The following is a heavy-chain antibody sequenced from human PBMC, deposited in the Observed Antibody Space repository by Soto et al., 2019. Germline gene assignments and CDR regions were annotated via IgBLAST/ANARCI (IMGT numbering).Heavy chain of an antibody. J-gene: IGHJ6*02. Sequence: GGSPRISLAAPEFTFSNYAISLVRQAPGKGPEWVSAISYGGGTTYYADSVKGRFTISRDNAKNSLYLQMNSLRAEDTAVYYCARDPLLWFGELLYYYYGMDVWGQGTTVTVSS. CDR1: EFTFSNYA. D-gene: IGHD3-10*01. V-gene: IGHV3-23*01. CDR3: ARDPLLWFGELLYYYYGMDV. CDR2: ISYGGGTT.